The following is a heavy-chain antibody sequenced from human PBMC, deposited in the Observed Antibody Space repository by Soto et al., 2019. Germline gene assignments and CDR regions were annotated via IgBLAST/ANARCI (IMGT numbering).Heavy chain of an antibody. CDR1: GFTFSTYS. Sequence: GGSLRLSCAASGFTFSTYSMNWVRQAPGKGLEWVSYISSSSSTIFYTDSVKGRFTVSRDSAKNSLYLQMNSLRAEDTAVYYCAKDLSGSSSPVDSWGQGSLVTVSS. V-gene: IGHV3-48*01. CDR2: ISSSSSTI. D-gene: IGHD1-26*01. CDR3: AKDLSGSSSPVDS. J-gene: IGHJ4*02.